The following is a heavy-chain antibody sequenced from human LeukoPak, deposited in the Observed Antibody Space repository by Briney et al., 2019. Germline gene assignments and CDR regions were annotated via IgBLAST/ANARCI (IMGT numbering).Heavy chain of an antibody. J-gene: IGHJ6*02. CDR2: TYYRSKWYN. V-gene: IGHV6-1*01. D-gene: IGHD6-6*01. CDR1: GDSVSSNSAA. CDR3: ARERQLAPDSYYYYYYGMDV. Sequence: SQTLSRTCAISGDSVSSNSAAWNWIRQSPSRGLEWLGRTYYRSKWYNDYAVSVKSRITINPDTSKNQFSLQLNSVTPEDTAVYYCARERQLAPDSYYYYYYGMDVWGQGTTVTVSS.